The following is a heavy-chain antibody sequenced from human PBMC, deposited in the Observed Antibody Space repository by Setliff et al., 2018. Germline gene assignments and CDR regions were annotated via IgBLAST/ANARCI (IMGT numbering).Heavy chain of an antibody. CDR2: IKDSDYST. D-gene: IGHD4-17*01. CDR3: AKDPNGDFFGAFDT. CDR1: GFTFTGYA. J-gene: IGHJ5*02. V-gene: IGHV3-23*05. Sequence: GGSLRLSCAASGFTFTGYAMTWVRQVPGKGLEWISSIKDSDYSTYYADSVKGRFTISRDNSKNTLYLQMNGLRAEDSALYYCAKDPNGDFFGAFDTWGQGALVTVSS.